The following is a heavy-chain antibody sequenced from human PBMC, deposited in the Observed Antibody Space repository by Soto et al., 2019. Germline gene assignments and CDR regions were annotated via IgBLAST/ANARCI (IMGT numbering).Heavy chain of an antibody. CDR2: SYHSGST. D-gene: IGHD6-6*01. J-gene: IGHJ2*01. CDR1: GGSISSSKW. Sequence: QMQLQESGPGLVKPSGTLSLTCGVSGGSISSSKWWTWVRQPPGKGPEWIGESYHSGSTNYNPSLTSRVTISLDKSNNQSSLTLTSVTAADTAVYYCASQDYSSSTDASFLVNGYFDLWGRGILVTVSS. V-gene: IGHV4-4*02. CDR3: ASQDYSSSTDASFLVNGYFDL.